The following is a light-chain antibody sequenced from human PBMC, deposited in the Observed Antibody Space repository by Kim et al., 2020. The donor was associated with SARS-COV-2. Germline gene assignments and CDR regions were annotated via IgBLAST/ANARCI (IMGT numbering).Light chain of an antibody. CDR1: NIGTKP. CDR3: QVWDGRIDKYV. J-gene: IGLJ1*01. Sequence: APGKTTCSTCGENNIGTKPVHWYQQKPGQAPVLLITYDDDRPSGIPERFSGSNSGNTATLTVSRVEAGDEADYYCQVWDGRIDKYVFGTGTKVTVL. V-gene: IGLV3-21*04. CDR2: YDD.